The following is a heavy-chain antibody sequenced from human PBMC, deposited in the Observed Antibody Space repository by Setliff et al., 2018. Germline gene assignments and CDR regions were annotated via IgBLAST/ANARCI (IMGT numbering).Heavy chain of an antibody. V-gene: IGHV3-48*03. CDR3: TRGGRYCNYRNCPRAYQ. J-gene: IGHJ1*01. CDR1: GFNFSNYE. Sequence: GGSLRLSCSGSGFNFSNYEINWVRQAPGKGLEWISYISSIGRLIHYADSVKGRFTVFRGNAGNSVHLQMNNLRVDDAAIYYCTRGGRYCNYRNCPRAYQWGQGTPVTVSS. D-gene: IGHD2-15*01. CDR2: ISSIGRLI.